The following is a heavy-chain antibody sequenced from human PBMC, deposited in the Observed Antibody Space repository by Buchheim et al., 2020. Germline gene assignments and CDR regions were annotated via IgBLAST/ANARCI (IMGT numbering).Heavy chain of an antibody. Sequence: QLQLQESGPGLVKPSETLSLTCIVSGGPISSSRYYWGWIRQPPGKGLEWIGTIHYSGTTYYNPSLRSRVSMSVDTSTNQFPLKLNSVTAADTAVYYCSRRTSVSSSDYWGQGTL. CDR3: SRRTSVSSSDY. V-gene: IGHV4-39*01. CDR1: GGPISSSRYY. D-gene: IGHD6-6*01. J-gene: IGHJ4*02. CDR2: IHYSGTT.